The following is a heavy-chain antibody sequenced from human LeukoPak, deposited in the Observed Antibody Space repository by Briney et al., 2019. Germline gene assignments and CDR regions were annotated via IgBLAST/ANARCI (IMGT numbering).Heavy chain of an antibody. CDR3: ARSIQLWEPFDY. Sequence: PGRSLRLSCAASGFTFSSYGMHWVRQAPGKGLEWVAVISYDGSNKYYADSVKGRFTISRDNSKNTLYLQMNSLRAEDTAVYYCARSIQLWEPFDYWGQGTLVTVSS. J-gene: IGHJ4*02. D-gene: IGHD5-18*01. CDR2: ISYDGSNK. V-gene: IGHV3-30*03. CDR1: GFTFSSYG.